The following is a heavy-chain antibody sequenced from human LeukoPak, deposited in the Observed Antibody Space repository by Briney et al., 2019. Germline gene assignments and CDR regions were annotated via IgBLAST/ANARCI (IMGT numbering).Heavy chain of an antibody. CDR3: ARVGNGDYLYAFDI. CDR1: GFTFSSYA. Sequence: GRSLRLSCAVSGFTFSSYAMHWVRQAPGKGLEWVAVISYDGSNKYYADSVKGRFTISRDNSKNTLYLQMNSLRAEDTAVYYCARVGNGDYLYAFDIWGQGKMVTVSS. V-gene: IGHV3-30*04. CDR2: ISYDGSNK. D-gene: IGHD4-17*01. J-gene: IGHJ3*02.